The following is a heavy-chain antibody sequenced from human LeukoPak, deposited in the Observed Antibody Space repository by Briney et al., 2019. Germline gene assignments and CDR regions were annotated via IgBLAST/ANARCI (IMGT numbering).Heavy chain of an antibody. CDR3: ARAQVCSTTSCYSYFDY. Sequence: ASVKVPCKASGYTFTGYYMHWVRQAPGQGLEWMGWINPKSGGTNYAQKFQGRVTMTRDTSISTAYMELSRLRSDDTAVYYCARAQVCSTTSCYSYFDYWGQGTLVTVSS. J-gene: IGHJ4*02. D-gene: IGHD2-2*02. CDR2: INPKSGGT. V-gene: IGHV1-2*02. CDR1: GYTFTGYY.